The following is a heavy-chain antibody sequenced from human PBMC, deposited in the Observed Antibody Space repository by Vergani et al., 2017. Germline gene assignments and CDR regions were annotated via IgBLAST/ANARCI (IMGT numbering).Heavy chain of an antibody. CDR2: IYVSGIT. Sequence: QVQLQESGPGLVKPSQTLSLTCTVSGASINNDFYYWHWIRQPAGKGLEWIGRIYVSGITDYNSSLQSRVSMSVDTSKNQFSLTLTSVTAADTAVYYCARGSSPYGGNLLDAFDIWGQGTMVTVSS. CDR1: GASINNDFYY. J-gene: IGHJ3*02. CDR3: ARGSSPYGGNLLDAFDI. D-gene: IGHD4-23*01. V-gene: IGHV4-61*02.